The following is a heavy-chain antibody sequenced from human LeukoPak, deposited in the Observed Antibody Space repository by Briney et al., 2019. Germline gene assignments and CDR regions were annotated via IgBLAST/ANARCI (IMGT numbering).Heavy chain of an antibody. Sequence: SETLSLTCTVSGGSMSSYYWSWIRQPPGKGLEWIGYIYYSGSTKYNPSLKSRVTISVDTSKNQFSLKLSSVTAADTAVYYCARSYSASYDSPAGWFDPWGQGTLVTVSS. D-gene: IGHD3-22*01. V-gene: IGHV4-59*08. J-gene: IGHJ5*02. CDR2: IYYSGST. CDR1: GGSMSSYY. CDR3: ARSYSASYDSPAGWFDP.